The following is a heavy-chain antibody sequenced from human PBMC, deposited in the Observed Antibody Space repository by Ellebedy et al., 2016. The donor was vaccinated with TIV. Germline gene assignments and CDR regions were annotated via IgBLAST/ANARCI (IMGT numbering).Heavy chain of an antibody. CDR1: GYTFSSHG. CDR2: ISAYNGDT. J-gene: IGHJ5*02. Sequence: ASVKVSCKASGYTFSSHGISWVRQAPGQGLEWMGWISAYNGDTNYAQKFQGRVTMTTDTFASTAYLELRSLRSDDTAVYYCARGFYEKFDPWGQGTLVTVSS. CDR3: ARGFYEKFDP. V-gene: IGHV1-18*04. D-gene: IGHD2/OR15-2a*01.